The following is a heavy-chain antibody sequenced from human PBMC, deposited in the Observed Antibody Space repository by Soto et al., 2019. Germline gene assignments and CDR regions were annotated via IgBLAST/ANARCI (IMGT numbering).Heavy chain of an antibody. D-gene: IGHD1-26*01. Sequence: SETLSLTCTVSGGSISSGDYYWTWIRQPPGKGLEWIAYIHNTGSPYYNLSLKSRLTISLDTSKNQFSLRLSSVTAADTAVYYSARLLHSRSYFFDYWGQGILVTVS. V-gene: IGHV4-30-4*01. J-gene: IGHJ4*02. CDR1: GGSISSGDYY. CDR3: ARLLHSRSYFFDY. CDR2: IHNTGSP.